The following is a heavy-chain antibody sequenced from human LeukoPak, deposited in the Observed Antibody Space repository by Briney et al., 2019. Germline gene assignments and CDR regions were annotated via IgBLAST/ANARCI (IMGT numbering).Heavy chain of an antibody. Sequence: SETLSLTCTVSGGSISSYYWSWIRQPPGKGLEWIGYIYYSGSTNYNPSLKSRVTISVDTSKNQFSLKLSSVTAADTAVYYCARDQDFRVVTGDAFDIWGQGTMVTVSS. CDR1: GGSISSYY. D-gene: IGHD3-3*01. CDR2: IYYSGST. J-gene: IGHJ3*02. V-gene: IGHV4-59*01. CDR3: ARDQDFRVVTGDAFDI.